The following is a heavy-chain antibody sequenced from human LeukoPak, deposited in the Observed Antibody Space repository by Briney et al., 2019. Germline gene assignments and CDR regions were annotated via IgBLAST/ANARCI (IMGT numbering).Heavy chain of an antibody. CDR3: AKTKDNYYYYGMDV. D-gene: IGHD1/OR15-1a*01. J-gene: IGHJ6*02. Sequence: PGGSLRLSCEASGFTVSSNYMSWVRQAPGKGLEWVSVIYSGGSTYYADSVKGRFTISRDNSKNTLYLQTNSLRAEDTAVYYCAKTKDNYYYYGMDVWGQGTTVTVSS. CDR1: GFTVSSNY. V-gene: IGHV3-53*01. CDR2: IYSGGST.